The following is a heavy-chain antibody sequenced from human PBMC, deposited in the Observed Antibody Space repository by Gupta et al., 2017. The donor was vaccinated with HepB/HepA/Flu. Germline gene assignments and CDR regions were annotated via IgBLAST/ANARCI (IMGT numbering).Heavy chain of an antibody. CDR3: ARREFCSTTSCPFDY. CDR1: GFTFSSYW. V-gene: IGHV3-74*01. Sequence: EVQLVESGGGLVQPGGSLRLSCAASGFTFSSYWMHWVRQAPGKGLVWVSRNHSDGSDTTYADSVRGRFTISRDNAKNTLYLQMNSLRDEDTAVYYCARREFCSTTSCPFDYWGQGTLVTVSS. J-gene: IGHJ4*02. D-gene: IGHD2-2*01. CDR2: NHSDGSDT.